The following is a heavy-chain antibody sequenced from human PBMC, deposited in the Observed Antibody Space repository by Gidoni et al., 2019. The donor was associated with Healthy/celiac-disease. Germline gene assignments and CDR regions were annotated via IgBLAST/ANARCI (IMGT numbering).Heavy chain of an antibody. Sequence: QVQLQQWGAGLLKPSETLSLTCAVYGGSFRGYYWSWIRQPPGKWLEWNGEINHCGRTNYHPSLKSRVTISVDTSKNQFSLKLSSVTAADTAVYYCARGYERSYVWGSYRYLGYFDYWGQGTLVTVSS. D-gene: IGHD3-16*02. CDR1: GGSFRGYY. V-gene: IGHV4-34*01. CDR3: ARGYERSYVWGSYRYLGYFDY. J-gene: IGHJ4*02. CDR2: INHCGRT.